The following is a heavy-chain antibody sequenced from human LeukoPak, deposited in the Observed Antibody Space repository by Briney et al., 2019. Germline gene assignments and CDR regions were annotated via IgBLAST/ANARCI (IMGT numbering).Heavy chain of an antibody. D-gene: IGHD2-2*01. V-gene: IGHV3-23*01. CDR2: ISGSGGST. CDR1: GFTFSSYA. J-gene: IGHJ4*02. CDR3: AKMGCSSTSCSDY. Sequence: GGSLRLSCAASGFTFSSYAMGWVRQAPGKGLEWVSAISGSGGSTYYADSVKGRFTISRDNSKNTLYLQMNSLRAEDTAVYYCAKMGCSSTSCSDYWGQGTLVTVSS.